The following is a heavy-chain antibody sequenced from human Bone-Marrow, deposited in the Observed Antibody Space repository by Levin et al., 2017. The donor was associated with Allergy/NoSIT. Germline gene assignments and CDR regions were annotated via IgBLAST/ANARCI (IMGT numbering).Heavy chain of an antibody. CDR2: IYYSGST. CDR3: AGDSYDSSGYDNAFDI. D-gene: IGHD3-22*01. CDR1: GGSISSSSYY. Sequence: SETLSLTCTVSGGSISSSSYYWGWIRQPPGKGLEWIGSIYYSGSTYYNPSLKSRVTISVDTSKNQFSLKLSSVTAADTAVYYCAGDSYDSSGYDNAFDIWGQGTMVTVSS. V-gene: IGHV4-39*07. J-gene: IGHJ3*02.